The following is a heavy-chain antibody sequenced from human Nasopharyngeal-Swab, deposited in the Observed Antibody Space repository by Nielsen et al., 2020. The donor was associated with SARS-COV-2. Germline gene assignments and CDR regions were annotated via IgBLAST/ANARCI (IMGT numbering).Heavy chain of an antibody. CDR3: AKSKGMADAFDI. J-gene: IGHJ3*02. V-gene: IGHV3-30*18. CDR1: GFTFSSYG. CDR2: ISYDGSNK. D-gene: IGHD5-24*01. Sequence: GGSLRLSCAASGFTFSSYGMHWVRQAPGKGLEWVAVISYDGSNKYYADSVKGRFTISRDNSKNTLYLQMNSLRAEDTAVYYRAKSKGMADAFDIWGQGTMVTVSS.